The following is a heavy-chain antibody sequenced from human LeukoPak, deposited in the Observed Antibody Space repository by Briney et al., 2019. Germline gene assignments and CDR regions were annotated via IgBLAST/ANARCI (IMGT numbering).Heavy chain of an antibody. CDR1: EYTFTAYY. Sequence: ASVKVSCKASEYTFTAYYMNWVRQAPGQGLEWMGWINPDSGGSSYAQKFQGRVTMTRDTSISTGYMELSALRSDATAVYYCARAAGESYFDYWGQGTLVTVSS. D-gene: IGHD7-27*01. J-gene: IGHJ4*02. CDR2: INPDSGGS. V-gene: IGHV1-2*02. CDR3: ARAAGESYFDY.